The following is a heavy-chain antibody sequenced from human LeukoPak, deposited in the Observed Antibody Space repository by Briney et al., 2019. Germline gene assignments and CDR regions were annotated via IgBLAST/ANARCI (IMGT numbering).Heavy chain of an antibody. Sequence: SKTLSLTCTVSGGSISSYYWSWIRQPPGKGLEWIGYIYYSGSTNYNPSLKSRVTISVDTSKNQFSLKLSSVTAADTAVYYCARDRAVRNYDSSGYYLEYYGMDVWGQGTTVTVSS. CDR3: ARDRAVRNYDSSGYYLEYYGMDV. CDR2: IYYSGST. CDR1: GGSISSYY. D-gene: IGHD3-22*01. V-gene: IGHV4-59*01. J-gene: IGHJ6*02.